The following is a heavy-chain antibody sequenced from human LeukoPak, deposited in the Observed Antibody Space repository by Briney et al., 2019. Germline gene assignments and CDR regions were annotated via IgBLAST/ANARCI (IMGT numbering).Heavy chain of an antibody. Sequence: GGSLRLSCAASGFTFSSYSMNWVRQAPGKGLEWVSSISSSSSYIYYADSVKGRFTISRDSAKNSLYLQMNSLRAEDTAVYYCARDWGIAAYDYWGQGTLVTVSS. D-gene: IGHD6-13*01. J-gene: IGHJ4*02. CDR3: ARDWGIAAYDY. CDR1: GFTFSSYS. V-gene: IGHV3-21*01. CDR2: ISSSSSYI.